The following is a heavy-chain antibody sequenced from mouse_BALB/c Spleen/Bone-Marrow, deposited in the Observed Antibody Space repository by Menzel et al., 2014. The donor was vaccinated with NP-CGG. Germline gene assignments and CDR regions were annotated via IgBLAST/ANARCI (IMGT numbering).Heavy chain of an antibody. CDR3: ADGDSFAY. V-gene: IGHV5-6-5*01. D-gene: IGHD2-13*01. J-gene: IGHJ3*01. Sequence: EVQVVESGGGLVKSGGSLKLSCAASGFTFSSYAMSWVRQTPEKRLEWVASIYSGGSIYYPGSVKGRFTISRDNARNILYLQMSSLRSEDTAMYYCADGDSFAYWGQGTLVTVSA. CDR1: GFTFSSYA. CDR2: IYSGGSI.